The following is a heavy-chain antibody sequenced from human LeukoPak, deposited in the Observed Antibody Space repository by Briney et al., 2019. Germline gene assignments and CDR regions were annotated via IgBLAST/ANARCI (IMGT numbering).Heavy chain of an antibody. D-gene: IGHD6-13*01. CDR3: ARSGGSWPYGMDV. CDR2: IYYSGST. CDR1: GGSISSSSYY. Sequence: SETLSLTCTVSGGSISSSSYYWGWIRQPPGKGLEWIGSIYYSGSTYYNPSLKSRVTISVDTSKNQFSLKLSSVTAADTAVYYCARSGGSWPYGMDVWGQGTTVTVSS. V-gene: IGHV4-39*07. J-gene: IGHJ6*02.